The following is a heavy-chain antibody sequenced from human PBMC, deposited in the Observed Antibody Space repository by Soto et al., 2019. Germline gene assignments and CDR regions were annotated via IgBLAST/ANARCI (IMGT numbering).Heavy chain of an antibody. CDR1: GLTFGSRA. J-gene: IGHJ4*02. CDR2: ITDTGGDA. CDR3: ARESMWAPDY. V-gene: IGHV3-23*01. D-gene: IGHD1-26*01. Sequence: EVQLLESGGDLIQPGGSLRLSCVASGLTFGSRAMSWVRQSPGEGLEWVSTITDTGGDAKYADSVRGRFAISRDNSKNTLYLEMNSLRAEDTAVYYCARESMWAPDYWGQGTLVAVSS.